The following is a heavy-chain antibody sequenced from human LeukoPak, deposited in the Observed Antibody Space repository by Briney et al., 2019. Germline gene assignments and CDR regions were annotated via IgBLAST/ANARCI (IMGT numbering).Heavy chain of an antibody. J-gene: IGHJ5*01. Sequence: SETLSLTCDVSGDSIKSDDHYWSWIRQPPGKNQEWIGYVNYLGTAYYNPSLRSRLNISLDTSKSHFSLKLTSVSVADTAIYSCARAQTHGLPGWFDSWGQGILVTVSS. V-gene: IGHV4-30-4*01. CDR1: GDSIKSDDHY. CDR2: VNYLGTA. CDR3: ARAQTHGLPGWFDS. D-gene: IGHD2-8*02.